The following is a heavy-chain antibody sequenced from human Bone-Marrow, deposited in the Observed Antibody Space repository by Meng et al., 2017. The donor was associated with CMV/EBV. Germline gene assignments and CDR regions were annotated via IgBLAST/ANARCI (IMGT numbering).Heavy chain of an antibody. CDR3: ARVGSGYDFYFDY. D-gene: IGHD5-12*01. CDR2: IYYSGST. Sequence: SETLSLTCTVSGGSVSSGSYYWSWIRQPPGKGLEWIGYIYYSGSTNYNPSLKSRVTISVDTSKNQFSLKLSSATAADTAVYYCARVGSGYDFYFDYWGQGTRVTVSS. J-gene: IGHJ4*02. CDR1: GGSVSSGSYY. V-gene: IGHV4-61*01.